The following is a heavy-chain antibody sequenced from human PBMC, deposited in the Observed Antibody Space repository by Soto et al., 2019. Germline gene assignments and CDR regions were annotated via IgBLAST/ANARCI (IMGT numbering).Heavy chain of an antibody. CDR3: ARGRGSGWRHGFDP. J-gene: IGHJ5*02. V-gene: IGHV1-69*01. CDR1: GGTFSSYA. Sequence: QVQLVQSGAEVKKPGSSVKVSCKASGGTFSSYAISWVRQAPGQGLEWMGGIIPIFGTANSAQKFQGRVTIHADESTSTDYMERSSLRSEDTAVYYCARGRGSGWRHGFDPWGQGNLVTVSS. D-gene: IGHD6-19*01. CDR2: IIPIFGTA.